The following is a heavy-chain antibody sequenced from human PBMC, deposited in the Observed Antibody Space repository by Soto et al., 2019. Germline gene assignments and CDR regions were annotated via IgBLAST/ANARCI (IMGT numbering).Heavy chain of an antibody. CDR1: GFTFSTYA. CDR3: AGFLAASGS. CDR2: ISGSGGNT. D-gene: IGHD5-12*01. V-gene: IGHV3-23*01. Sequence: VQLLESGGGLVQPGGSLRLSCAASGFTFSTYAMNWVRQAPGKGLEWVSAISGSGGNTYYADFVKGRFTISRDNSKNTVYLQINSLRAEDTATYYCAGFLAASGSWGQGTLVTVSS. J-gene: IGHJ5*02.